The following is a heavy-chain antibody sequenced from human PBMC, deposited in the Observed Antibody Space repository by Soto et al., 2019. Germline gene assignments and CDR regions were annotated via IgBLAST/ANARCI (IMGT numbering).Heavy chain of an antibody. CDR3: ARDYGRTYYYCSGTRGIAFDI. J-gene: IGHJ3*02. D-gene: IGHD3-10*01. CDR2: IIPIFGTA. Sequence: QVQLVQSGAEVKKPGSSVKVSCKASGGTFSSYAISWVRQAPGQGREWMGGIIPIFGTANYAQKFQGRVTITADESTSTAYMELSSLRSEDTAVYYCARDYGRTYYYCSGTRGIAFDIWGQGTMVTVSS. CDR1: GGTFSSYA. V-gene: IGHV1-69*01.